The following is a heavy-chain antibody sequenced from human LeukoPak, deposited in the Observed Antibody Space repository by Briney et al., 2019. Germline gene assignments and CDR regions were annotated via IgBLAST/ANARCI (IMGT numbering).Heavy chain of an antibody. Sequence: SETLSLTCAVYGGSFSPYYWSWIRQPPGKGLEWIGEINHSGSTNYNPSLKSRVTISVDTSKNQFSLRLESVTTADTAVYYCARDTTVASGMQFWGQGALVTVSS. CDR2: INHSGST. CDR1: GGSFSPYY. D-gene: IGHD6-19*01. CDR3: ARDTTVASGMQF. J-gene: IGHJ4*02. V-gene: IGHV4-34*01.